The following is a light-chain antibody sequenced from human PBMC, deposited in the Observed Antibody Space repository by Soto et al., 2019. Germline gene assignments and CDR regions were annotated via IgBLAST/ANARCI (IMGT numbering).Light chain of an antibody. J-gene: IGKJ5*01. V-gene: IGKV3-15*01. CDR2: GAS. CDR1: QSFSSD. CDR3: QQYNTWPPIT. Sequence: EIVITQSPATLSVSLVERATLSFSASQSFSSDLAWYHQKPGQAPRLLIYGASTRATGLPARFSGSGSGTDFTLTISSLQSEDFAVYYCQQYNTWPPITFGQGTRLEI.